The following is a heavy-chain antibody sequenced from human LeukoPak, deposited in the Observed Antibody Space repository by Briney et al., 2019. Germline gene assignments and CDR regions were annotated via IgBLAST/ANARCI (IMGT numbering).Heavy chain of an antibody. CDR1: GFTFSSYW. Sequence: PGGSLRLSCAASGFTFSSYWMSWVRQAPGKGLEWVANIKQDGSEKYYVDSVKGRFTISRDNAKNSLYLQMNSLRAEDTAVYYCARVGPSITIFGVAPNMMYYYYMDVWGKGTTVTVSS. D-gene: IGHD3-3*01. CDR3: ARVGPSITIFGVAPNMMYYYYMDV. J-gene: IGHJ6*03. V-gene: IGHV3-7*01. CDR2: IKQDGSEK.